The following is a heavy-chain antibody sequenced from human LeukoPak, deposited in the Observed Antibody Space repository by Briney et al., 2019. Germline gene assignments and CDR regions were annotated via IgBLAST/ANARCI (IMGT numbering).Heavy chain of an antibody. CDR2: ISYDGSNK. J-gene: IGHJ6*02. CDR1: GFTFSSYG. CDR3: AKLSHSGYDFHYYYGMDV. V-gene: IGHV3-30*18. Sequence: GGSLRLSCAASGFTFSSYGMHWVRQAPGKGLEWVAVISYDGSNKYYADSVKGRFTISRDNSKNTLYLQMNSLRAEDTAVYYCAKLSHSGYDFHYYYGMDVWGQGTTVTVSS. D-gene: IGHD5-12*01.